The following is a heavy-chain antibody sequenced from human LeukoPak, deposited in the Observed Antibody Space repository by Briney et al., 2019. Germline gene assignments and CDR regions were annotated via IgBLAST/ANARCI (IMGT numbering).Heavy chain of an antibody. CDR3: ARDPPTVTLDY. CDR1: GFTFSDYY. CDR2: IGSSGSTI. V-gene: IGHV3-11*04. Sequence: GGSLRLSCAASGFTFSDYYMSWIRQAPGKGLEWVSYIGSSGSTIYYADSVKGRFTISRDNAKNSLYLQMNSLRAEDTAVYYCARDPPTVTLDYWGQGTLVTVSS. D-gene: IGHD4-17*01. J-gene: IGHJ4*02.